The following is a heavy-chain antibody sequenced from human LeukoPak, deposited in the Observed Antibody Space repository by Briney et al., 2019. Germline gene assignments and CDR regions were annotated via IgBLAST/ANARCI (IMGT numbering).Heavy chain of an antibody. CDR2: IYPGDSDT. CDR3: ARSGVPGAMTWFDP. CDR1: GYSFTTCW. J-gene: IGHJ5*02. V-gene: IGHV5-51*01. Sequence: GESLKISCKASGYSFTTCWIGWVRQMPGKGLEWMGIIYPGDSDTRYSPSFQGQVTISTDKSINTAYLQWRSLKASDTAMYYCARSGVPGAMTWFDPWGQGTLVTVSS. D-gene: IGHD2-2*01.